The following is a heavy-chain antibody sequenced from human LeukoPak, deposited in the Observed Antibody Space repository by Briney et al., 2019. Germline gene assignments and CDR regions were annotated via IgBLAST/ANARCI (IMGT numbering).Heavy chain of an antibody. V-gene: IGHV4-39*07. J-gene: IGHJ4*02. CDR1: GGSISSSSYY. D-gene: IGHD6-6*01. CDR2: IYYSGST. CDR3: AREVLVGRHFDY. Sequence: PSETLSLTCTVSGGSISSSSYYWGWIRQPPGTGLEWIGSIYYSGSTYYNPSLKSRVTISVDTSKNQFSLKLSSVTAADTAVYYCAREVLVGRHFDYWGQGTLVTVSS.